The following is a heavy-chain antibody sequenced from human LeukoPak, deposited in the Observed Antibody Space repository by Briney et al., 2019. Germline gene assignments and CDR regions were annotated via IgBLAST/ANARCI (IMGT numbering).Heavy chain of an antibody. CDR2: FSYNGIT. V-gene: IGHV4-39*07. CDR1: SASINSSPYF. CDR3: ATHLDYYDSSGYPYSFDY. D-gene: IGHD3-22*01. Sequence: SETLSLTCTVSSASINSSPYFWAWLRQSPGKGLEWIGTFSYNGITYYNPSLKSRVTISVDTSKNQFSLKLSSVTAADTAVYYCATHLDYYDSSGYPYSFDYWGQGTLVTVSS. J-gene: IGHJ4*02.